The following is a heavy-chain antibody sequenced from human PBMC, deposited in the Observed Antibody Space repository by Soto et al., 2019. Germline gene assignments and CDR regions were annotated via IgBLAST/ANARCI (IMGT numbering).Heavy chain of an antibody. CDR3: ARHHVRGRTIAGAAEF. CDR2: INHSGNT. CDR1: GGSFSGYY. D-gene: IGHD6-13*01. Sequence: SETLSLTCAVYGGSFSGYYWSWIRQPPGKGLEWIGEINHSGNTNYNPSHKSRVTISVDTSKNQLFLNLSSVTDADTDMYYCARHHVRGRTIAGAAEFWGLGTLVTVSS. J-gene: IGHJ4*02. V-gene: IGHV4-34*01.